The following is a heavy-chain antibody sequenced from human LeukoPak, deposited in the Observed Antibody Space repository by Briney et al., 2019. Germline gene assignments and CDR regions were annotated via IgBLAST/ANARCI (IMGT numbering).Heavy chain of an antibody. CDR2: INHSGST. J-gene: IGHJ5*02. D-gene: IGHD3-3*02. CDR3: ARTGLRRIFGVVIQNWFDP. CDR1: GGSFSGYY. Sequence: PSETLSLTCAVYGGSFSGYYWSWIRQPPGKGLEWIGEINHSGSTNYNPSLKSRVTISVDTSKNQFSLKLSSVTAADTAVYYCARTGLRRIFGVVIQNWFDPWGQGTLVTVSS. V-gene: IGHV4-34*01.